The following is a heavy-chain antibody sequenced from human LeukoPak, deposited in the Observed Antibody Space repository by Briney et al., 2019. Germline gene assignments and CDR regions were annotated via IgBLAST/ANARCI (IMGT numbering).Heavy chain of an antibody. Sequence: SETLSLTCTVSGYSISSGYYWGWIRQPPGKGLEWIGSIYHSGSTYYNPSLKSRVTISVDTSKNQFSLKLSSVTAADTAVYYCARLQTGDYAFDYWGQGTLVTVSS. D-gene: IGHD7-27*01. J-gene: IGHJ4*02. CDR3: ARLQTGDYAFDY. CDR2: IYHSGST. V-gene: IGHV4-38-2*02. CDR1: GYSISSGYY.